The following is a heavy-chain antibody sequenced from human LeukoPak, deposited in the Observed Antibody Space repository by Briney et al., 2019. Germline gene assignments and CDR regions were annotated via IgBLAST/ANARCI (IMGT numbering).Heavy chain of an antibody. CDR3: ARVGRYCSSTSCYYYYGMDV. CDR2: IYYSGST. CDR1: GGSISSGDYY. V-gene: IGHV4-30-4*01. J-gene: IGHJ6*02. D-gene: IGHD2-2*01. Sequence: SETLSLTCTVSGGSISSGDYYWIWIRQPPGKGLEWIGYIYYSGSTYYNPSLKSRVTISVDTSKNQFSLKLSSVTAADTAVYYCARVGRYCSSTSCYYYYGMDVWGQGTTVTVSS.